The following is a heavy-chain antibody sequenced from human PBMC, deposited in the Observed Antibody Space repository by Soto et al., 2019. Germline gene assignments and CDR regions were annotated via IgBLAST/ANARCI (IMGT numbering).Heavy chain of an antibody. J-gene: IGHJ4*02. Sequence: QVQLQESGPGLVKPSQTLSLTCTVSGGSISSGGYYWSWIRQHPGKGLEWIGYIYYSGSTYYNPSLKSRATISVDTSKNQFSLKLSSVTAADTAVYYCARFFRVATILDYWGQGTLVTVSS. D-gene: IGHD5-12*01. CDR1: GGSISSGGYY. CDR2: IYYSGST. V-gene: IGHV4-31*03. CDR3: ARFFRVATILDY.